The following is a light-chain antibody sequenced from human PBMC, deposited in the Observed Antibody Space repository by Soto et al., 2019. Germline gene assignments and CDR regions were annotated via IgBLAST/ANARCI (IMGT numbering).Light chain of an antibody. V-gene: IGKV3-11*01. CDR3: QQRSNWPPSIT. CDR2: DAS. Sequence: ETVFTQSPGTLYLSPGERAALSCRASQSVSSSYLAWYQQQPGQAPRLLIHDASNRTPAIPARFGGSGSGTDFTLTISSLEPEDFAVYYCQQRSNWPPSITFGQGTRLEIK. CDR1: QSVSSSY. J-gene: IGKJ5*01.